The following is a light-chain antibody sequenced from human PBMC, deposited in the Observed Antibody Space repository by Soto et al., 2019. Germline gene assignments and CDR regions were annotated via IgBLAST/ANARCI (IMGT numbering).Light chain of an antibody. CDR3: QQYSSSYT. V-gene: IGKV3-20*01. CDR1: QSVTSNY. Sequence: EIVLTQSPGTLSLSPGERATLSCRASQSVTSNYLAWYQQRPGQAPRLLIYGASNRPPGIPDRISGSGSGTDFTLSISRLEPEDFAVYYCQQYSSSYTFGQGTKLEI. CDR2: GAS. J-gene: IGKJ2*01.